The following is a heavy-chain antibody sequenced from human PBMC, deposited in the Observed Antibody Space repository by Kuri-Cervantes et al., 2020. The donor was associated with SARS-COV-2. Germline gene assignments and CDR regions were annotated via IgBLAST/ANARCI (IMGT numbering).Heavy chain of an antibody. D-gene: IGHD5-12*01. V-gene: IGHV3-30*02. CDR2: IRYDGNYK. Sequence: GESLKISCAASGFTFSHFGMFWVRQAPGKGLEWVAFIRYDGNYKTYADAVKGRFTISRDNAKNSLYLQMNSLRAKDTAVYYCARGISYSGYDLDYWGQGTLVTVSS. CDR3: ARGISYSGYDLDY. J-gene: IGHJ4*02. CDR1: GFTFSHFG.